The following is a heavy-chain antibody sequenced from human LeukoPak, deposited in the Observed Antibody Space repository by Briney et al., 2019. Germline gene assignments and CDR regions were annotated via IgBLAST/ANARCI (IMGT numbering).Heavy chain of an antibody. CDR2: ISSSGSTI. CDR3: ARDYYSDSSASYWYFDL. CDR1: GFTFSSYE. D-gene: IGHD3-22*01. V-gene: IGHV3-48*03. Sequence: GGSLRLSCAASGFTFSSYEMNWVRQAPGKGLEWVSYISSSGSTIYYADSVKGRFTISRDNAKNSLYLQMNSLRAEDTAVYYCARDYYSDSSASYWYFDLWGRGTLVTVSS. J-gene: IGHJ2*01.